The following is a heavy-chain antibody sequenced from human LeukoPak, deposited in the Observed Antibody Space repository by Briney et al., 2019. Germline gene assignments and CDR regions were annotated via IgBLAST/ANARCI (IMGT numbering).Heavy chain of an antibody. Sequence: SETLSLTCTVSGGSISSYYWSWIRQPPGKGLEWIGYIYYSGSTNYNPSLKSRVTISVDTSKNQFSLKLSSETAADTAVYYCARVRGSIGPSYFDYGAQGPLVTVSS. D-gene: IGHD2-21*01. CDR2: IYYSGST. CDR1: GGSISSYY. V-gene: IGHV4-59*01. J-gene: IGHJ4*02. CDR3: ARVRGSIGPSYFDY.